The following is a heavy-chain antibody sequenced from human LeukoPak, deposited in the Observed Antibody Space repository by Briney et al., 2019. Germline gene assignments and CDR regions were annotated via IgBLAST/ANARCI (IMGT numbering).Heavy chain of an antibody. D-gene: IGHD2-2*01. Sequence: GASVKVSCKASGYTFTSYGISWVRQAPGQGLEWMGWISAYNGNTNYAQKLQGRVTMTTGTSTSTAYMELRSLRSDDTAVYYCARDQLYCSSSSCRNLGWFDPWGQGTLVTVSS. CDR1: GYTFTSYG. CDR3: ARDQLYCSSSSCRNLGWFDP. CDR2: ISAYNGNT. J-gene: IGHJ5*02. V-gene: IGHV1-18*01.